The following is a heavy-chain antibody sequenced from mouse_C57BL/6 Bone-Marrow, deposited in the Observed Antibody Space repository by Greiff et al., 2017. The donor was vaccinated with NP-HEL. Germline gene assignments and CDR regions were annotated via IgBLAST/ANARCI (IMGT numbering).Heavy chain of an antibody. J-gene: IGHJ3*01. CDR2: IDPENGDT. Sequence: VQLQQSGAELVRPGASVKLSCTASGFNIKDDYMHWVKQRPEQGLEWIGWIDPENGDTEYASKFQGKATITADTSSNTAYLQLSSLTSEDTAVYYCTTPWGGYYGSRDSAYWGQGTLVTVSA. V-gene: IGHV14-4*01. CDR3: TTPWGGYYGSRDSAY. D-gene: IGHD1-1*01. CDR1: GFNIKDDY.